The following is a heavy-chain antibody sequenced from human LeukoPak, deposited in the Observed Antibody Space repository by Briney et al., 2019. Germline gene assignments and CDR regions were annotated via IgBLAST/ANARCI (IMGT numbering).Heavy chain of an antibody. Sequence: GGSLRLSCAASGFKFSDYGMSWVRQAPGKGLEWVSVINWNADSTGYSDSVEGRFTISKDNAKNSLFLQMDSLRAEDTAMYYCARAILSDPKYYGMDVWGQGTTVTVSS. J-gene: IGHJ6*02. CDR2: INWNADST. CDR1: GFKFSDYG. V-gene: IGHV3-20*04. D-gene: IGHD3-9*01. CDR3: ARAILSDPKYYGMDV.